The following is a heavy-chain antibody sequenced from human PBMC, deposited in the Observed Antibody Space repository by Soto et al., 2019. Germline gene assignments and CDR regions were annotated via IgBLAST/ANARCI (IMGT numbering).Heavy chain of an antibody. J-gene: IGHJ4*02. Sequence: EVQLEESGGALVQPGRSLRLSCAASGFTFDDYAMHWVRQVLGKGLEWVSSISWNSGNIGYADSVKGRFTTSRDNAKKSLYLQMNSLRPEDTALYYCVRSKGGYSYGTPFDYWGQGTLVTVSS. V-gene: IGHV3-9*01. D-gene: IGHD5-18*01. CDR3: VRSKGGYSYGTPFDY. CDR2: ISWNSGNI. CDR1: GFTFDDYA.